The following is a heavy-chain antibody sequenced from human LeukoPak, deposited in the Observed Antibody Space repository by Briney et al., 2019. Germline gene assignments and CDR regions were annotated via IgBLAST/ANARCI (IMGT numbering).Heavy chain of an antibody. Sequence: ASVKVSCKASGGTFSSYAISWVRQAPGQGLEWMGRIIPIFGTANYAQKFQGRVTITADESTSTAYMELSSLRSEDTAVYYCARDGQYYDFWSGAYNWFDPWGQGTLVTVSS. CDR1: GGTFSSYA. CDR2: IIPIFGTA. J-gene: IGHJ5*02. V-gene: IGHV1-69*13. D-gene: IGHD3-3*01. CDR3: ARDGQYYDFWSGAYNWFDP.